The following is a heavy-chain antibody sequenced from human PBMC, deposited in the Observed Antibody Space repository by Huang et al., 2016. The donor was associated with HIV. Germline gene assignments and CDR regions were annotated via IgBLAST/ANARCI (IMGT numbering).Heavy chain of an antibody. V-gene: IGHV4-4*07. CDR2: VHGSGTT. CDR1: GGSVSSYY. D-gene: IGHD3-3*01. Sequence: QVQMQESGPGVVKPSETVSLICTVSGGSVSSYYWSWLRQPAGKGLEGIWRVHGSGTTKYNPALMSRVTMSLDTSTNQFFLNLNSVTAADTAVYYCARELYEFLSGYYDWGQGTLVAVSP. J-gene: IGHJ4*02. CDR3: ARELYEFLSGYYD.